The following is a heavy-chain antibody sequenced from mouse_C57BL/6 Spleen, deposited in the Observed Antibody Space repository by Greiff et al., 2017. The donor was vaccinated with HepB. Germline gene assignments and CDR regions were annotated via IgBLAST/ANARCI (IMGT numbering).Heavy chain of an antibody. J-gene: IGHJ4*01. D-gene: IGHD1-1*01. CDR3: ARLAYSYDRAYAMAY. CDR1: GFTFSSYT. CDR2: ISGGGGNT. V-gene: IGHV5-9*01. Sequence: EVKVVESGGGLVKPGGSLKLSCAASGFTFSSYTMSWVRQTPEKRLGWVATISGGGGNTYYPDSVKGRFTISRDKAKNTLYLQRSSLRSVDTALYYCARLAYSYDRAYAMAYWGQGPSVTVSS.